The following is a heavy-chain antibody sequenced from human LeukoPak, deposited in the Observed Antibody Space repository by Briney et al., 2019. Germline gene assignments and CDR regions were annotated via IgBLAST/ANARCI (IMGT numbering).Heavy chain of an antibody. CDR1: GGSISSYY. CDR3: ARGGFDGSGSYYNWGFDY. D-gene: IGHD3-10*01. V-gene: IGHV4-59*01. Sequence: PSETLSLTCTVSGGSISSYYWSWIRQPPGKGLEWIGYIYYSGSTNYNPSLKSRVTISVDTSKTQFSLKLSSVTAADTAVYYCARGGFDGSGSYYNWGFDYWGQGTLVTVSS. CDR2: IYYSGST. J-gene: IGHJ4*02.